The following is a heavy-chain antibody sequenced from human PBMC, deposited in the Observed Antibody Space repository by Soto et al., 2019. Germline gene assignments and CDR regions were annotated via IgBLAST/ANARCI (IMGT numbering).Heavy chain of an antibody. J-gene: IGHJ4*02. V-gene: IGHV1-69*01. CDR3: AREYSSGWSGY. D-gene: IGHD6-19*01. CDR1: GGIFSTSG. Sequence: QVHLVQSGAEVKKPGSSVKVSCKASGGIFSTSGISWVRQAPGQGLEWVGRIVPLLGTANYAQRFQGRVTITADESTSTAYMELRSLRSEDTAVYYCAREYSSGWSGYWGQGTLVAVSS. CDR2: IVPLLGTA.